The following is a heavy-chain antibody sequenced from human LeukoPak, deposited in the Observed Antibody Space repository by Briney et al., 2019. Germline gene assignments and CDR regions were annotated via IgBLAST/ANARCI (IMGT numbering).Heavy chain of an antibody. CDR1: GGSISSYY. D-gene: IGHD6-13*01. CDR3: ARGGAIAAAGYALDY. V-gene: IGHV4-59*12. J-gene: IGHJ4*02. Sequence: PSETLSLTCTVSGGSISSYYWSWIRQPPGKGLEWIGYIYYSGSTYYNPSLKSRVTISVDTSKNQFSLKLSSVTAADTAVYYCARGGAIAAAGYALDYWGQGTLVTVSS. CDR2: IYYSGST.